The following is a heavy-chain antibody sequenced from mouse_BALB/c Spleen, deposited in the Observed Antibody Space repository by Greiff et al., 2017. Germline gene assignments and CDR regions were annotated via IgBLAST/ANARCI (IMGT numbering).Heavy chain of an antibody. CDR1: GYTFTSYW. Sequence: EVQLQQSGTVLARPGASVKMSCKASGYTFTSYWMHWVKQRPGQGLEWIGAIYPGNSDTSYNQKFKGKAKLTAVTSTSTAYMELSSLTNEDSAVYYCTRLYYGSSSFAYGGQGTLVTVSA. V-gene: IGHV1-5*01. J-gene: IGHJ3*01. CDR3: TRLYYGSSSFAY. CDR2: IYPGNSDT. D-gene: IGHD1-1*01.